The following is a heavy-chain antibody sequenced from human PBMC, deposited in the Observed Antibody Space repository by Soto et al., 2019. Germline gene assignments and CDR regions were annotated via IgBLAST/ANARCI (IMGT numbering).Heavy chain of an antibody. CDR1: GSTFSSYG. Sequence: QVKLVESGGGVVQPGRSLRLSCAASGSTFSSYGMHWVRQAPGKGLEWVAVIWYDGSNKYYADSVKGRFTISRDNSKNTLYLQMNSLRAEDTAVYYCARDGTGTTYYYYGMDVWGQGTTVTVSS. V-gene: IGHV3-33*01. CDR2: IWYDGSNK. J-gene: IGHJ6*02. D-gene: IGHD1-1*01. CDR3: ARDGTGTTYYYYGMDV.